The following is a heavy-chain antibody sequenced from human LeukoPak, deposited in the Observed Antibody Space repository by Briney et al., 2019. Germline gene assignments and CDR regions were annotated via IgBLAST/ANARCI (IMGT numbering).Heavy chain of an antibody. J-gene: IGHJ4*02. CDR2: IWSDGSTK. D-gene: IGHD4-17*01. CDR1: GFTFSSYG. CDR3: AKGRNEDGDAALNY. V-gene: IGHV3-33*06. Sequence: GGSLRLSCVASGFTFSSYGMHWVRQAPGKGLEWVAIIWSDGSTKYYVGSVKGRFAISRDNSKNTLYLQMNSLRAEDTAAYHCAKGRNEDGDAALNYWGQGTLVTVSS.